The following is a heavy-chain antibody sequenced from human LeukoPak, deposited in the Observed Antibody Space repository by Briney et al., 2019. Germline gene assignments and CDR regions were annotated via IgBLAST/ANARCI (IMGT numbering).Heavy chain of an antibody. CDR3: ARVRDGSNNYFDY. CDR2: IIPIFGTA. D-gene: IGHD5-24*01. Sequence: SVKVSCKASGGTFSSYAISWVRQAPGQGLEWMGGIIPIFGTANYAQKFQGRVTITADESPSTAYMELSSLRSEDTAVYYCARVRDGSNNYFDYWGQGTLVTVSS. J-gene: IGHJ4*02. V-gene: IGHV1-69*13. CDR1: GGTFSSYA.